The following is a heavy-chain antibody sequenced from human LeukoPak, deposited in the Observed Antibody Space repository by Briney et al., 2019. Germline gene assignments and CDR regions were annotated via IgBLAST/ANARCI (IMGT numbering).Heavy chain of an antibody. Sequence: ASVKVSCKTSGYTFSMYGISWVRQAPGQGLEYMGWISANNGNTKYSQKFQGRVTMTTDTSTSTAYMELRSLRSDDTAVYYCAREKYVNFDYWGQGTLVTVSS. J-gene: IGHJ4*02. V-gene: IGHV1-18*01. CDR1: GYTFSMYG. CDR3: AREKYVNFDY. D-gene: IGHD2/OR15-2a*01. CDR2: ISANNGNT.